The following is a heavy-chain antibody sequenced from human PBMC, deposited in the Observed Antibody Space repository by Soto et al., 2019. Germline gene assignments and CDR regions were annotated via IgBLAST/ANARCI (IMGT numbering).Heavy chain of an antibody. V-gene: IGHV4-30-4*01. CDR3: ARAVHYGSGSSVLSWFDP. J-gene: IGHJ5*02. CDR2: IYYSGST. Sequence: SETLSLTCTVSGGSISSGDYYWSWIRQPPGKGLEWIGYIYYSGSTYYNPSLKSRVTISVDTSKNQFSLKLSSVTAADTAVYYCARAVHYGSGSSVLSWFDPWGQGTLVTVSS. D-gene: IGHD3-10*01. CDR1: GGSISSGDYY.